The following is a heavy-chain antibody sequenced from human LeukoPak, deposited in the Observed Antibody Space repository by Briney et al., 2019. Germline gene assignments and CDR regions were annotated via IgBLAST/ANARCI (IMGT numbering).Heavy chain of an antibody. V-gene: IGHV4-39*07. D-gene: IGHD2-8*01. CDR2: IYYSGST. CDR3: AREYNGVSQEFDL. J-gene: IGHJ2*01. CDR1: GGSISSSSYY. Sequence: SETLSLTCTVSGGSISSSSYYWGWIRQPPGKGLEWIGSIYYSGSTYYNPSLKSRVTISVDTSKNQFSLKLSSVTAADTAVYYCAREYNGVSQEFDLWGRGTLVTVSS.